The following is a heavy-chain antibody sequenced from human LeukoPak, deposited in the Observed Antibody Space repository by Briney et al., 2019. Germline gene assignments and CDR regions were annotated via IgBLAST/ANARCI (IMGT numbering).Heavy chain of an antibody. J-gene: IGHJ4*02. D-gene: IGHD5-18*01. V-gene: IGHV4-61*01. CDR2: IYYSGST. CDR1: GGSISSSSYY. Sequence: SETLSLTCTVSGGSISSSSYYWSWIRQPPGKGLEWIGYIYYSGSTNYNPSLKSRVTISVDTSKNQFSLKLSSVTAADTAVYYCARGGGYSYGYISFYYFDYWGQGTLVTVSS. CDR3: ARGGGYSYGYISFYYFDY.